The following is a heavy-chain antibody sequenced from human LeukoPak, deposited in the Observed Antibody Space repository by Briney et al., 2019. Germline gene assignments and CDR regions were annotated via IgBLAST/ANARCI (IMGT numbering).Heavy chain of an antibody. V-gene: IGHV1-46*01. CDR1: GYTFTSYY. CDR2: INPSGGST. Sequence: ASVKVSCKASGYTFTSYYMHWVRQAPGQGLEWMGIINPSGGSTSYAQKFQSRVTMTRDTSTSTVYMELSSLRSEDTAVYYCARVVGATLFDYWGQGTLVTVSS. D-gene: IGHD1-26*01. CDR3: ARVVGATLFDY. J-gene: IGHJ4*02.